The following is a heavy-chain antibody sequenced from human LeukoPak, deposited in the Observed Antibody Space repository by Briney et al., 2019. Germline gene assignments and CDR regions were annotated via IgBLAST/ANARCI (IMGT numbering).Heavy chain of an antibody. CDR1: GFTFSSYG. V-gene: IGHV3-48*01. CDR2: ISSSSITI. CDR3: ARRGGSYHIDDAFDI. J-gene: IGHJ3*02. Sequence: GGSLILSCAASGFTFSSYGMNGVGQAPGKGLEWVSYISSSSITIYYADSVKGRFTISRDNAKNSLYQQMNSLRAEDTAVYYCARRGGSYHIDDAFDIWGQGTMVTVSS. D-gene: IGHD1-26*01.